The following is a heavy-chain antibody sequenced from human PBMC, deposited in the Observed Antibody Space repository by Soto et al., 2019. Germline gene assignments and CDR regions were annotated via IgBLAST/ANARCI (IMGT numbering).Heavy chain of an antibody. J-gene: IGHJ4*02. D-gene: IGHD2-15*01. V-gene: IGHV1-69*08. CDR2: IIPKLGIT. CDR1: GGTLSSYT. Sequence: QVQLVQSGAEVQKPGSSVKVSCKASGGTLSSYTFSWVRQAPGQGLEWMGRIIPKLGITNYAQKFQGRITIIVDKSTSTAYMELSSLRSEDTAVYYCARDKGYCSGASCPDFDYWGQGTLVTVSS. CDR3: ARDKGYCSGASCPDFDY.